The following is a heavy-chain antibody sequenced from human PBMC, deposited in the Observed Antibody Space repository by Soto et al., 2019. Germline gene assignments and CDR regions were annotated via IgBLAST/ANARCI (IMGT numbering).Heavy chain of an antibody. J-gene: IGHJ4*02. V-gene: IGHV1-3*01. CDR2: INAGNGNT. D-gene: IGHD3-9*01. CDR1: GYTFTSYA. CDR3: ARVANYDLLTGPFDY. Sequence: ASVKVSCKASGYTFTSYAMHWVRQAPGQRLEWMGWINAGNGNTKYSQKFQGRVTITRDTSASTAYMELSSLRSEDTAVYYCARVANYDLLTGPFDYWGQGTLVTVSS.